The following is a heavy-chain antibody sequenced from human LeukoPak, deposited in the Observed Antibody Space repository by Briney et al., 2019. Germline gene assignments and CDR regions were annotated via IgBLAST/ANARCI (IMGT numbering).Heavy chain of an antibody. D-gene: IGHD2-21*02. Sequence: PGGSLRLSCAASGLSFSTYSMNWVRQAPGKGLEWVAVISYDGSDKYYADSVKGRFTISRDNSKNTLYLQMNSLRAEDTAVYYCARRLATAYYYYYMDVWGKGTTVTVSS. J-gene: IGHJ6*03. CDR1: GLSFSTYS. CDR2: ISYDGSDK. CDR3: ARRLATAYYYYYMDV. V-gene: IGHV3-30*03.